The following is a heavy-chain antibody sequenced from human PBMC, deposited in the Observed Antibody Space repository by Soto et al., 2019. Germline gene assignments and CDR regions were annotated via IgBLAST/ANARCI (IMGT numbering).Heavy chain of an antibody. CDR2: ISGSGGST. D-gene: IGHD6-19*01. J-gene: IGHJ3*02. CDR1: GFTFSSYA. V-gene: IGHV3-23*01. CDR3: AKELGRIAVAGHRDAFDI. Sequence: GGSLRLSCAASGFTFSSYAMSWVRQAPGKGLEWVSAISGSGGSTYYADSVKGRFTISRDNSKNTLYLQMNSLRAEDTAVYYCAKELGRIAVAGHRDAFDIWGQGTMVTVSS.